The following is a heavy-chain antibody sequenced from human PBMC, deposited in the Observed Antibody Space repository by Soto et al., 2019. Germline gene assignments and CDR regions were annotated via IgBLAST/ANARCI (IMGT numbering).Heavy chain of an antibody. J-gene: IGHJ4*02. CDR1: GFTFSSYW. V-gene: IGHV3-74*01. Sequence: EVQLVESGGGLVQPGGSLRLSCAASGFTFSSYWMHWVRQAPGKGLVWVSRINSDGSRTTYADSVKGRFTISRDNAKNMLDLQMNSLRAADTAVYDCARALAYYYDIDYWGQGTLVTVSS. CDR3: ARALAYYYDIDY. CDR2: INSDGSRT. D-gene: IGHD3-22*01.